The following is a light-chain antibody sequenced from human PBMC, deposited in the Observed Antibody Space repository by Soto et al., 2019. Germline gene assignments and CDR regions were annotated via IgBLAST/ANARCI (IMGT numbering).Light chain of an antibody. V-gene: IGLV1-40*01. CDR1: SSNIGAGYD. Sequence: QSVLTQPPSVSRAPGQRVTISCTGSSSNIGAGYDVHWYQQLPGTAPKLLIYGNSNRPSGVPDRFSGSKSGTSASLAITGLLAEDDADYYCQSYDSSLSGWVFGGGTKLTVL. CDR3: QSYDSSLSGWV. CDR2: GNS. J-gene: IGLJ3*02.